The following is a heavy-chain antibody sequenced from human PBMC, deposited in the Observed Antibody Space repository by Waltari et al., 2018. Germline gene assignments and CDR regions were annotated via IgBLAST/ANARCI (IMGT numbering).Heavy chain of an antibody. D-gene: IGHD1-26*01. CDR2: IFSGDTT. Sequence: EVQLMESGGGLVQPGGSLRLSWVASGLPVGTSCMRWVRQAPGKGLEWVSAIFSGDTTYYTDSVKGRFSTSRDNSKNTLFLQMNSLRAEDTAVYYCARVARGTLYDAFDIWGQGTMVTVSS. CDR1: GLPVGTSC. J-gene: IGHJ3*02. V-gene: IGHV3-66*01. CDR3: ARVARGTLYDAFDI.